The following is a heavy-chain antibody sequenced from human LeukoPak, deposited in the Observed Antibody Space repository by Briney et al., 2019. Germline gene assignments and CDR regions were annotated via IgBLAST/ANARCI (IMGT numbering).Heavy chain of an antibody. V-gene: IGHV1-46*01. D-gene: IGHD3-22*01. J-gene: IGHJ4*02. CDR3: ARGGSAYSSGYYFVVGY. Sequence: ASVKVSCKASGYTFTSYCMHWVRQAPGQGLEWMGIINPSGGSTSYAQKFQGRVTMTRDTSTSTVYMELSSLRSEDTAVYYCARGGSAYSSGYYFVVGYWGQGTLVTVSS. CDR1: GYTFTSYC. CDR2: INPSGGST.